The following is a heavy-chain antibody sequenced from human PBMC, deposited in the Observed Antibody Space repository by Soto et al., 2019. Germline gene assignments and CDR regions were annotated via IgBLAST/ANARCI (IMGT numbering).Heavy chain of an antibody. CDR1: GGTFSSYA. CDR2: IIPISGTA. Sequence: QVQLVQSGAEVKKPGSSVKVSCKASGGTFSSYAISWVRQAPGQGLEWMGGIIPISGTANYAQKFQGRVTITADESTSTAYMELSSLRSEDTAVYYCASVLWFGEEPWGGMDVWGQGTTVTVSS. CDR3: ASVLWFGEEPWGGMDV. J-gene: IGHJ6*02. D-gene: IGHD3-10*01. V-gene: IGHV1-69*01.